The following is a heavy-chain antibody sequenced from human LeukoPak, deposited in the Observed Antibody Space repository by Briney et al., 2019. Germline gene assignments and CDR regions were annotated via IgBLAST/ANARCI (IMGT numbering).Heavy chain of an antibody. Sequence: SQTLSLTCTVSGGSISSGSYYWSWIRQPPGKGLEWIGYIYYSGSTNYNPSLKSRVTISVDTSKNQFSLKLSSVTAADTAVYYCATENYYGSGSHVRYYFDYWGQGTLVTVSS. V-gene: IGHV4-61*01. J-gene: IGHJ4*02. CDR3: ATENYYGSGSHVRYYFDY. D-gene: IGHD3-10*01. CDR2: IYYSGST. CDR1: GGSISSGSYY.